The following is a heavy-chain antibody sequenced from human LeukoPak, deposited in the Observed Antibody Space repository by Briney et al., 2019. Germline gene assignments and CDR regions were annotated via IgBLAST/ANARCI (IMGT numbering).Heavy chain of an antibody. CDR2: IYPSGNT. D-gene: IGHD4-11*01. Sequence: KSSQTLSLTCTVSGDSISSSRHYWSWIRQPAGKGLEWIGRIYPSGNTNYNPSLKSRVTISVDTSKNQFSLKLSSVTAADTAVYYCARGSNYYTYYYYYMDVWGKGTTVTVSS. J-gene: IGHJ6*03. CDR3: ARGSNYYTYYYYYMDV. V-gene: IGHV4-61*02. CDR1: GDSISSSRHY.